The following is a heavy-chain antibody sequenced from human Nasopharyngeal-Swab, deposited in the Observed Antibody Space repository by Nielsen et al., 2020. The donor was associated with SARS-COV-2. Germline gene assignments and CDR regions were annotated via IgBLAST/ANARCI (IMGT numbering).Heavy chain of an antibody. V-gene: IGHV3-48*02. CDR1: GFTFSSYS. J-gene: IGHJ3*02. CDR3: ARDGYSSSWYAFDI. Sequence: GESLKLSCAASGFTFSSYSMNWVRQAPGKGLEWVSYISCSSSTIYYADSVKGRFTISRDNAKNSLYLQMNSLRDEDTAVYYCARDGYSSSWYAFDIWGQGTMVTVSS. CDR2: ISCSSSTI. D-gene: IGHD6-6*01.